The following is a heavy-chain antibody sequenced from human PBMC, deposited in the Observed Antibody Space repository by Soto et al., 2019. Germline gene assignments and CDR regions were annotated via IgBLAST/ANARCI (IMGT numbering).Heavy chain of an antibody. D-gene: IGHD3-22*01. CDR3: ARDSYYYDSSGHTPYFDY. CDR1: GFTFSSYS. V-gene: IGHV3-21*01. CDR2: ISSSSSYI. Sequence: PGGSLRLSCAASGFTFSSYSMNWVRQAPGKGLEWVSSISSSSSYIYYADSVKGRFTISRDNAKNSLYLQMNSLRAEDTAVYYCARDSYYYDSSGHTPYFDYRGQGTLVTVSS. J-gene: IGHJ4*02.